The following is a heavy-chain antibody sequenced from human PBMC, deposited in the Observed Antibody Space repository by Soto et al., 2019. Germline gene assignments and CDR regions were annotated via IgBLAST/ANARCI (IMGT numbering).Heavy chain of an antibody. CDR2: INSDGSVS. CDR1: GFTFSNYW. Sequence: EVQLVESGGGLVQPGGSLRLSCAASGFTFSNYWMYWVRQAPGTGLEWVSRINSDGSVSSYADSVKGRLTISRDNVKNTLYLQMDSLRAEDTAVYYCARGDCVGGTCYSLAGSFYYYMEVWGKGTTVTVFS. CDR3: ARGDCVGGTCYSLAGSFYYYMEV. J-gene: IGHJ6*03. D-gene: IGHD2-15*01. V-gene: IGHV3-74*02.